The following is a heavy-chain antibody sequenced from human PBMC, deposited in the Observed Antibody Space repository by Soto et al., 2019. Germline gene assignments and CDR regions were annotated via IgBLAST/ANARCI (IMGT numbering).Heavy chain of an antibody. D-gene: IGHD6-19*01. CDR3: ARTPRITDGWYDY. CDR1: GGSISSFY. Sequence: QVQLQESGPGLVKPSETLSLTCTVSGGSISSFYWRWIRQPAGKGLEWIGRIYTSGSTNYNLFLKRRVTMSVDTSNNQFSLKLSSVTAADTAVYYWARTPRITDGWYDYWGQGTLVTVSS. V-gene: IGHV4-4*07. J-gene: IGHJ4*02. CDR2: IYTSGST.